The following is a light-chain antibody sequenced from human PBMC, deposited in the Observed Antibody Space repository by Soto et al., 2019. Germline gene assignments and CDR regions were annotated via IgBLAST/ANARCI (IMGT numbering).Light chain of an antibody. CDR1: SSDIGDYNY. CDR3: ASWDNSLNGLV. J-gene: IGLJ3*02. V-gene: IGLV2-8*01. CDR2: EVT. Sequence: QSALTQPPSASGSPGQSVTFSCTGTSSDIGDYNYVSWYQQHPGKAPKLMIYEVTKRPSGVPDRFSGSKSGNTASLTVSGLQADDEADYYCASWDNSLNGLVFGGGTKLTVL.